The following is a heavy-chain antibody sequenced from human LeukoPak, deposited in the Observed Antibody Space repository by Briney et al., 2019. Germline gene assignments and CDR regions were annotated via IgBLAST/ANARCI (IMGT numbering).Heavy chain of an antibody. CDR1: GGSFSGYY. J-gene: IGHJ6*03. D-gene: IGHD3-3*01. V-gene: IGHV4-34*01. Sequence: SETLSLTCAVYGGSFSGYYWSWIRQPPGKGLEWIGEINHSGSTNYNPSLKSRVTISVDTSKNQFSLKLSSVTAADTAVYYCARHFPRYLFLYYYYYMDVWGKGTTVTISS. CDR3: ARHFPRYLFLYYYYYMDV. CDR2: INHSGST.